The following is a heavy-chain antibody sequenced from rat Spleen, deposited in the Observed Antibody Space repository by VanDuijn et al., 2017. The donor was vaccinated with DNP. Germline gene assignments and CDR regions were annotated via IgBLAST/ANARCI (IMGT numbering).Heavy chain of an antibody. CDR2: MSSGGNT. CDR3: ARGTTEGIVTWDY. V-gene: IGHV2S12*01. CDR1: GFSLTSYH. J-gene: IGHJ2*01. Sequence: QVLLKESGPGLVQPSQTLSLTCTVSGFSLTSYHVLWVRQPPGEGLEWIAAMSSGGNTYYNSALKSRLSVSRDTSKSQVFLKMNSLQTEDTAMYFCARGTTEGIVTWDYWGQGVMVTVSS. D-gene: IGHD1-11*01.